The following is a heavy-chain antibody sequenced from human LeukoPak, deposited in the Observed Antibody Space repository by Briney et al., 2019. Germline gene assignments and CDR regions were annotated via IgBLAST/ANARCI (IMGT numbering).Heavy chain of an antibody. CDR2: IYCGGST. D-gene: IGHD1-26*01. CDR3: ARQGEGGRAFDM. Sequence: PSETLSLTCTVSGGSISSSSYYGGWIRQPPGKGLECIGTIYCGGSTYHNPTLKSRVTISVDTSKNQFSLKVSSVTAADTAVYYCARQGEGGRAFDMWGQGTMLTVSS. J-gene: IGHJ3*02. CDR1: GGSISSSSYY. V-gene: IGHV4-39*01.